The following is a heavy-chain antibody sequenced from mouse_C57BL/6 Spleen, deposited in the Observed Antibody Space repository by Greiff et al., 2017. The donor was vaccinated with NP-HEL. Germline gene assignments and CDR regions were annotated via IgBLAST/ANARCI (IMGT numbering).Heavy chain of an antibody. CDR2: IYIGNGYT. D-gene: IGHD2-4*01. CDR3: ASSGDYDDYWYFDV. V-gene: IGHV1-58*01. J-gene: IGHJ1*03. CDR1: GYTFTSYG. Sequence: DVKLQESGAELVRPGSSVKMSCKTSGYTFTSYGINWVKQRPGQGLEWIGYIYIGNGYTEYNEKFKGKATLTSDTSSSTAYMQLSSLTSEDSAIYFCASSGDYDDYWYFDVWGTGTTVTVSS.